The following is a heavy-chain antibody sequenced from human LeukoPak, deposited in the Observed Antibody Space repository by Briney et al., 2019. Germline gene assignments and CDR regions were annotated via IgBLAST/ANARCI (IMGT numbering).Heavy chain of an antibody. Sequence: SETLSLTCTVSGCSISTYYCNWIRQAPGKGLEWIGYISYSGTTNYNPSLKSRVTISVDTTSNQFFLNLTSVTAADTAVYYCARVVPAAWGWFDPWGQGTLVTVSS. CDR2: ISYSGTT. D-gene: IGHD2-2*01. J-gene: IGHJ5*02. CDR3: ARVVPAAWGWFDP. V-gene: IGHV4-59*01. CDR1: GCSISTYY.